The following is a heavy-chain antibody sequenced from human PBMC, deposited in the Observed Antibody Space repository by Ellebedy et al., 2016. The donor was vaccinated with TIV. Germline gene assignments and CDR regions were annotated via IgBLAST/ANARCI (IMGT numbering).Heavy chain of an antibody. CDR3: AKSSYYDFWSGHPGFNP. J-gene: IGHJ5*02. D-gene: IGHD3-3*01. V-gene: IGHV4-39*01. CDR1: GGSISSSSYY. CDR2: IYYSGST. Sequence: SETLSLXCTVSGGSISSSSYYWGWIRQPPGKGLEWIGSIYYSGSTYYNPSLKSRVTISVDTSKNQFSLKLSSVTAADTAVYYCAKSSYYDFWSGHPGFNPWGQGTLVTVSS.